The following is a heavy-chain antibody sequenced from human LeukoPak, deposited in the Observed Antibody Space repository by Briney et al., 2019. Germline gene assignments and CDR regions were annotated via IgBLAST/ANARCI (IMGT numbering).Heavy chain of an antibody. Sequence: ASVKVSCKASGGTFSSYTISWVRQAPGQGLEWMGWMNPITGNTGYAQKFQGRVTISKNTSISTAYMELSSLRSEDTAVYYCARLVVPAPYYYYYYMDVWGKGTTVTVSS. CDR3: ARLVVPAPYYYYYYMDV. V-gene: IGHV1-8*03. CDR1: GGTFSSYT. CDR2: MNPITGNT. J-gene: IGHJ6*03. D-gene: IGHD2-2*01.